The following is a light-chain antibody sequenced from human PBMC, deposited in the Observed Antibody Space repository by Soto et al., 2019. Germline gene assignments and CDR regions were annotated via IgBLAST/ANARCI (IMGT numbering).Light chain of an antibody. J-gene: IGLJ1*01. Sequence: QSALTQPPSASGSPGQSVTISCTGTSSDVGAYDYVSWCQQHPGKAPKLMIYEINKRPSGVPDRFSGSKSGNTASLTVSGLQAEDEADYYCSSFAGSNNFPYVFGTGTKLTVL. CDR2: EIN. CDR3: SSFAGSNNFPYV. V-gene: IGLV2-8*01. CDR1: SSDVGAYDY.